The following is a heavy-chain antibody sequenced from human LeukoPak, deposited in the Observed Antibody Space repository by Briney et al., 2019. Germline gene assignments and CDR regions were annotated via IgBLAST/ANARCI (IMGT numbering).Heavy chain of an antibody. CDR2: INPSGGST. D-gene: IGHD2-15*01. CDR3: ARDRCSGGSCYDFDY. Sequence: GASVKVSCKASGYTFTSYYMHWVRQAPGQGLEWMGIINPSGGSTSYAQKFQGRVTMTRDTSTSTVYMELSSLRSGDTAVYYCARDRCSGGSCYDFDYWGQGTLVTVSS. CDR1: GYTFTSYY. V-gene: IGHV1-46*01. J-gene: IGHJ4*02.